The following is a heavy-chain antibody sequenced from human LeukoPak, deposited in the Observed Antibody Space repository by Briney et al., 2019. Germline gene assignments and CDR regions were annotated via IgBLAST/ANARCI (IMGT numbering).Heavy chain of an antibody. D-gene: IGHD6-19*01. V-gene: IGHV1-69*13. CDR2: IIPIFGTA. Sequence: GASVKVSCKASGGTFSSYAISWVRQAPGQGLEWMGGIIPIFGTADYAQKFQGRVTITADESTSTAYMELSSLRPEDTAVYYCARDHSSGLFDYWGQGTLVTVSS. CDR3: ARDHSSGLFDY. J-gene: IGHJ4*02. CDR1: GGTFSSYA.